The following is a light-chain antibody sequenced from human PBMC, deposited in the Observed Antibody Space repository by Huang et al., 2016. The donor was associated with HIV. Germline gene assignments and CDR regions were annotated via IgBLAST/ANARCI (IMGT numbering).Light chain of an antibody. CDR1: QSVNSY. CDR3: QQRSNGIT. Sequence: EFVLTQSTATLSLSPGERATLSCRASQSVNSYLAWYQQKPGQAPRLLIYDASNRATGIPARFSGSGSGTDFTLTISSLEPEDFAVYYCQQRSNGITFGQGTRLEIK. J-gene: IGKJ5*01. CDR2: DAS. V-gene: IGKV3-11*01.